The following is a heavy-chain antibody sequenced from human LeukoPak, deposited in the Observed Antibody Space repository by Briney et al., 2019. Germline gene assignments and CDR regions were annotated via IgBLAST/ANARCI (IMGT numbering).Heavy chain of an antibody. Sequence: GGSLRLSCAASGYTFTSYGISWVRQAPGQGLEWMGWISAYNGNTNYAQKLQGRVTMTTDTSTSTAYMELRSLRSDDTAVYYCASAWFDPWGQGTLVTVSS. CDR3: ASAWFDP. CDR1: GYTFTSYG. J-gene: IGHJ5*02. V-gene: IGHV1-18*01. CDR2: ISAYNGNT.